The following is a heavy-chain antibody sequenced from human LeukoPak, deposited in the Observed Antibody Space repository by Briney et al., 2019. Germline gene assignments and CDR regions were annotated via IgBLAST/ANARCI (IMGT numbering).Heavy chain of an antibody. V-gene: IGHV4-39*01. Sequence: SETLSLTCTVSGGSINNNNYFWAWLRQPPGKGLEWIGSISYSGNTYYNPSLNSRVTIFVDTSKNQFSLQLTSVTAADTTVYYCARHGPTVTTPIDYWGQGTLVTVSS. CDR3: ARHGPTVTTPIDY. D-gene: IGHD4-17*01. J-gene: IGHJ4*02. CDR2: ISYSGNT. CDR1: GGSINNNNYF.